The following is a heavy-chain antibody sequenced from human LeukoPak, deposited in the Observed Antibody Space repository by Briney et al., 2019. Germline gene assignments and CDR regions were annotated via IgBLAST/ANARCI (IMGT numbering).Heavy chain of an antibody. V-gene: IGHV1-2*02. CDR3: AIRGYSYGDAFDI. D-gene: IGHD5-18*01. J-gene: IGHJ3*02. CDR2: INPSGGT. CDR1: GYTFTSYY. Sequence: GASVKVSCKASGYTFTSYYMHWVRQAPGQGLEWMGIINPSGGTNYAQKFQGRVTMTRDTSISTAYMELSRLRSDDTAVYYCAIRGYSYGDAFDIWGQGTMVTVSS.